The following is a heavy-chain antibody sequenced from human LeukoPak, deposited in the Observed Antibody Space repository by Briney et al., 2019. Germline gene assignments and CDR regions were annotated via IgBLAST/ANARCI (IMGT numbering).Heavy chain of an antibody. V-gene: IGHV4-39*07. CDR3: AKWTTAHYAFDI. Sequence: PSETLSLTCTVSGGSISSSSYYWGWIRQPPGKGLEWIGSIYYSGSTYYNPSLKSRVTISVDTSKNQFSLKLSSVTAAADTAVYYCAKWTTAHYAFDIWGQGTMVTVSS. J-gene: IGHJ3*02. CDR1: GGSISSSSYY. CDR2: IYYSGST. D-gene: IGHD1-1*01.